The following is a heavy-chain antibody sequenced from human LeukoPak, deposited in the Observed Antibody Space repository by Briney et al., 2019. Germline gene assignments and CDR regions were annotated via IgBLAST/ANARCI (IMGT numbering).Heavy chain of an antibody. CDR2: IKTSGGST. D-gene: IGHD7-27*01. CDR3: ATLPTGDGGEAVDY. V-gene: IGHV1-46*01. CDR1: GYTFTSYY. Sequence: ASVRVSFKASGYTFTSYYMHWGRQAPGQGREWGGIIKTSGGSTSYAQKFQGRVTMTRDMSTSTVYMELSSLRSEDTAVYYCATLPTGDGGEAVDYWGQGTLVTVSS. J-gene: IGHJ4*02.